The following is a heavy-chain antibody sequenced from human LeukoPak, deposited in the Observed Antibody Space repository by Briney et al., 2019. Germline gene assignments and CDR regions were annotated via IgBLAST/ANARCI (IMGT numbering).Heavy chain of an antibody. CDR3: ARGQGHYYDSSGYSGEFDY. J-gene: IGHJ4*02. V-gene: IGHV4-4*07. CDR1: DGSISTYY. CDR2: IYTTGST. Sequence: SETLSLTCTVSDGSISTYYWSWIRQPAGKGLEWIGRIYTTGSTNYNPSLKSRVTISVDTSKNQFSLKLSSVTAADTAVYYCARGQGHYYDSSGYSGEFDYWGQGSLVPVSS. D-gene: IGHD3-22*01.